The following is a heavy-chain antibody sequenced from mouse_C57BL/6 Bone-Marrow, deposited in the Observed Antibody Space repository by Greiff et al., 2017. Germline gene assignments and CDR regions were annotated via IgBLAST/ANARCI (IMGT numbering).Heavy chain of an antibody. CDR2: IDPSDSYT. V-gene: IGHV1-50*01. J-gene: IGHJ2*01. CDR1: GYTFTSYW. D-gene: IGHD1-1*01. Sequence: QVQLQQPGAELVKPGASVKLSCKASGYTFTSYWMQWVKQRPGQGLEWIGEIDPSDSYTNYNQKFKGKATLTVDTSSSTAYMQLSSLTSEDSAVYYCASLYYYFDYWGQGTTLTVSS. CDR3: ASLYYYFDY.